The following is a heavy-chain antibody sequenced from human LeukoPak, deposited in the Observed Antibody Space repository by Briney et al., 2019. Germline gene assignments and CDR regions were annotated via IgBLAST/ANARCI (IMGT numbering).Heavy chain of an antibody. D-gene: IGHD6-19*01. CDR1: GSRFTSNW. Sequence: GESLKISFRGSGSRFTSNWIGGGRRMPGKGLGWMGTIYPGDSDTRYSPSFTGQVTISADKSISTAYLQWSSLKASDTAMYYCATPLYSSGWYASNDAFDIWGQGTMVTVSS. CDR2: IYPGDSDT. V-gene: IGHV5-51*01. J-gene: IGHJ3*02. CDR3: ATPLYSSGWYASNDAFDI.